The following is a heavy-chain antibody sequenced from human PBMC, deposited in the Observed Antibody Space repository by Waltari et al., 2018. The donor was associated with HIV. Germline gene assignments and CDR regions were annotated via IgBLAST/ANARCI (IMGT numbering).Heavy chain of an antibody. Sequence: QVQLVQSGAEVKKPGASVKVSCKAYGYTFTSYEINWRRRAPGHGLEWMGWMNPNSGNTGYAQKFQGRVTMTRNTSISTAYMELSSLRSEDTAVYYCARGREHYYDSSGYSPFDYWGQGTLVTVSS. CDR2: MNPNSGNT. D-gene: IGHD3-22*01. CDR1: GYTFTSYE. V-gene: IGHV1-8*01. CDR3: ARGREHYYDSSGYSPFDY. J-gene: IGHJ4*02.